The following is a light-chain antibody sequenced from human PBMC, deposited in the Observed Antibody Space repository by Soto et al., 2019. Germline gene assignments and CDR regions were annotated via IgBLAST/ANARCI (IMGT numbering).Light chain of an antibody. CDR1: QSINTN. J-gene: IGKJ1*01. CDR2: GAS. V-gene: IGKV3-20*01. CDR3: QQYGSSPLWT. Sequence: EIVLTQSPATLSLSPGERATLSCRASQSINTNLAWFQQKPGRAPRLLIFGASTRATDIPARFSGSGSGTEFTLTISRLEPEDFAVYYCQQYGSSPLWTFGQGTKVDIK.